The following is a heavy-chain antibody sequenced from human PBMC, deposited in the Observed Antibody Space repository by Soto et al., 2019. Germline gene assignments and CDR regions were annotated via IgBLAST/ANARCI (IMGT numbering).Heavy chain of an antibody. CDR2: ISYDGSNK. V-gene: IGHV3-30*18. CDR3: AKELLERDYYYYYGMDV. D-gene: IGHD1-1*01. CDR1: GFTFSSYG. Sequence: GGSLRLSCAASGFTFSSYGMHWVRQAPGKGLEWVAIISYDGSNKYYADSVKGRFTISRDNSKNTLYLQMNSLRAEDTAVYYCAKELLERDYYYYYGMDVWGQGTTVTVSS. J-gene: IGHJ6*02.